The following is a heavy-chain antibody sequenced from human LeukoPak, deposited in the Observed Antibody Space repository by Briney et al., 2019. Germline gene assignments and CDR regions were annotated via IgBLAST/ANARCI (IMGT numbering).Heavy chain of an antibody. CDR3: ARVREAVTDY. Sequence: AGGSLRLSCAAFGFTFSSYSMNWVRQAPGKGLEWVANIKQDGSEKYYVDSVKGRFTISRDNAKNSLYLQMNSLRAEDTAVYYCARVREAVTDYWGQGTLVTVSS. J-gene: IGHJ4*02. D-gene: IGHD4-17*01. V-gene: IGHV3-7*01. CDR2: IKQDGSEK. CDR1: GFTFSSYS.